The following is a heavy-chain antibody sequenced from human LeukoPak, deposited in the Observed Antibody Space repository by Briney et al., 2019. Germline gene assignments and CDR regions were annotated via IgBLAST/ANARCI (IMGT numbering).Heavy chain of an antibody. V-gene: IGHV1-2*02. Sequence: ASVKVSCKASGYTFTGYYMHWVRQAPGQGLEWMAWINPNSGGTNYAQKFQGRVTMTRDTSISTAYMELSRLRSDDTAVYYCARAEYCGGGCYYYFDYWGQGTLVTVSS. J-gene: IGHJ4*02. CDR3: ARAEYCGGGCYYYFDY. D-gene: IGHD2-21*02. CDR2: INPNSGGT. CDR1: GYTFTGYY.